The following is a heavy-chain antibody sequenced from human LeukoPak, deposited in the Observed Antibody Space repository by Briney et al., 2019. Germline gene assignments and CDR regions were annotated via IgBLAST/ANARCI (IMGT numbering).Heavy chain of an antibody. J-gene: IGHJ3*02. CDR3: ARTKCGGDCYDAFDI. Sequence: GGSLRLSCAASGFTFSSYSMNWVRQAPGKGLEWVSYFSSSSSTIYYADSVKGRFTISRDNAKNSLYLQMNSLRAEDTAVYYCARTKCGGDCYDAFDIWGQGTMVTVSS. V-gene: IGHV3-48*01. CDR1: GFTFSSYS. CDR2: FSSSSSTI. D-gene: IGHD2-21*01.